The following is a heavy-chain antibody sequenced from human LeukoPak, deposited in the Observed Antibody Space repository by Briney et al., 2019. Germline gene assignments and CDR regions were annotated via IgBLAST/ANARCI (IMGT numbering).Heavy chain of an antibody. CDR3: ASPPTRECSSISCPLSY. CDR1: GYSFTTYW. J-gene: IGHJ4*02. D-gene: IGHD2-2*01. V-gene: IGHV5-51*03. Sequence: PGESLKISCKGSGYSFTTYWIAWVRQMSGKGLEWMGIIYPGDSDTRYSPSFQGQVTISVDKSVSAAYLQWSSLKASDTAMYYCASPPTRECSSISCPLSYWGQGTLVTVSS. CDR2: IYPGDSDT.